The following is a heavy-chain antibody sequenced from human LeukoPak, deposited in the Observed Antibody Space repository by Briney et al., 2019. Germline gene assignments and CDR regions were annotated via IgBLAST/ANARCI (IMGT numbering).Heavy chain of an antibody. J-gene: IGHJ4*02. CDR3: ARDRIGRGYTYGILDY. D-gene: IGHD5-18*01. Sequence: SETLSLTCAVYGGSFSGYYWSWIRQPPGKGLEWIGEINHSGSTNYNPSLKSRVTISVDTSKNQFSLKLSSVTAADTAVYYCARDRIGRGYTYGILDYWGQGTLVTVSS. CDR1: GGSFSGYY. CDR2: INHSGST. V-gene: IGHV4-34*01.